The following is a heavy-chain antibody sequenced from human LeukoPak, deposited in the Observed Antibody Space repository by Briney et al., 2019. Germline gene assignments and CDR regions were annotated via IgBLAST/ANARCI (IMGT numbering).Heavy chain of an antibody. CDR1: GDSISSGSYY. J-gene: IGHJ4*02. D-gene: IGHD2-15*01. CDR2: IYTSGST. V-gene: IGHV4-61*02. CDR3: AREFTAVYCSGGSCYIDY. Sequence: SETLSLTCTVSGDSISSGSYYWSWIRQPAGKGLEWIGRIYTSGSTNYNPSLKSRVTISVDTSKNQFSLKLSSVTAADTAVYYCAREFTAVYCSGGSCYIDYWGQGTLVTVSS.